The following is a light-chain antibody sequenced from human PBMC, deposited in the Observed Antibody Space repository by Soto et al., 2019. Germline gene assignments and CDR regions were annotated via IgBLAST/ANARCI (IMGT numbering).Light chain of an antibody. Sequence: DIVLTQSPATLSLSPGDRATLSCRASENVNRFLAWFQQKADQAPRLLIYDAFNRATGVPARFSGSGSGTDFTLTISSLEPEDFAVYFCQQRSSWPLTFGEGTKVEIK. CDR3: QQRSSWPLT. CDR1: ENVNRF. CDR2: DAF. J-gene: IGKJ4*01. V-gene: IGKV3-11*01.